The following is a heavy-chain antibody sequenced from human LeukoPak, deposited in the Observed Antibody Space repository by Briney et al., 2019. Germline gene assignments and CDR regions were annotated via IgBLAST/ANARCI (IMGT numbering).Heavy chain of an antibody. Sequence: SSETLSLTCSVSDDSITMYYWTWIRQPPGKGLEWIGYVDHTGSTNFNPSLSGRVSISRDTTKNPFSLRLRSVTAADTAVYFCARGRVSSSTWYSTYYYYFYMDVWGKGTTVTVSS. CDR3: ARGRVSSSTWYSTYYYYFYMDV. CDR1: DDSITMYY. V-gene: IGHV4-59*01. J-gene: IGHJ6*03. D-gene: IGHD1-1*01. CDR2: VDHTGST.